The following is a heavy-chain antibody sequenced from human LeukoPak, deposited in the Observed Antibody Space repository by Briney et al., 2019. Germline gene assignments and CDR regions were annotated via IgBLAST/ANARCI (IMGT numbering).Heavy chain of an antibody. J-gene: IGHJ4*02. CDR2: IKQDGSEK. Sequence: GGSLRLSCAASGFTFSSYWMSWVRQAPGKGLEWVANIKQDGSEKYYVDSVKGRFTISRDNAKNSLYLQMNSLRAEDTAVYYCARDYPEDYYDSSGSVDYWGQGTLVTVSS. D-gene: IGHD3-22*01. CDR1: GFTFSSYW. V-gene: IGHV3-7*01. CDR3: ARDYPEDYYDSSGSVDY.